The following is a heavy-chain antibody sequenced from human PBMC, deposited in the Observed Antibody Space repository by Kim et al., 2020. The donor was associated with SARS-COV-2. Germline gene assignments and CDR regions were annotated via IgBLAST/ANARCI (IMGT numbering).Heavy chain of an antibody. V-gene: IGHV3-30*18. D-gene: IGHD3-10*01. Sequence: GGSLRLSCAASGFTFSSYGMHWVRQAPGKGLEWVAVISYDGSNKYYADSVKGRFTISRDNSKNTLYLQMNSLRAEDTAVYYCAKDNMVRGVITNDLGDWGQGTLVTVSS. CDR3: AKDNMVRGVITNDLGD. CDR2: ISYDGSNK. J-gene: IGHJ4*02. CDR1: GFTFSSYG.